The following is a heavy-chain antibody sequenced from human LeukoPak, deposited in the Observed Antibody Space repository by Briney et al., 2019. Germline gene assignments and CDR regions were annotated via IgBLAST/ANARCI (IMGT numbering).Heavy chain of an antibody. CDR3: ARGAAGYSYG. Sequence: PSETLSLTCTVSGGPISGYYWNWIRQPPGKGLEWIGYVYSSGSTNYNPSLKSRVTISVDTSKNQFSLRLSSVTAADTAVYYCARGAAGYSYGWGQGTLVTVSS. CDR1: GGPISGYY. D-gene: IGHD5-18*01. CDR2: VYSSGST. V-gene: IGHV4-59*01. J-gene: IGHJ4*02.